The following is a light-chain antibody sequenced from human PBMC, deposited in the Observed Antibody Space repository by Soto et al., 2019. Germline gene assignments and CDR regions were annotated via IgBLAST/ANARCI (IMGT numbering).Light chain of an antibody. CDR2: DAS. CDR3: QQSFTTPLT. J-gene: IGKJ4*01. Sequence: DIQMTQSPSSLSASVGDRVTITCRASQTISTYLNWYQQKPGKAPRLLIYDASSLLSGVPSRFSGSGSGTDFNLTINSLQPEDFATYFCQQSFTTPLTFGGGTKVDIK. V-gene: IGKV1-39*01. CDR1: QTISTY.